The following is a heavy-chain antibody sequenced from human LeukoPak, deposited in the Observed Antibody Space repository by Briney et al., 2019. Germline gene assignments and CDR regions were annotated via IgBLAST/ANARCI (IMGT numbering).Heavy chain of an antibody. CDR1: GFTVSSNY. CDR3: ARDRAYSRSWLTS. V-gene: IGHV3-66*01. Sequence: GGSLRLSCAASGFTVSSNYMSWVRQAPGKGLEWVSVIYSGGSTYYADSVKGRFTISRDNSKNTLYLQMNSLRAEDTAVYYCARDRAYSRSWLTSWGQGTLVTVSS. CDR2: IYSGGST. D-gene: IGHD6-13*01. J-gene: IGHJ5*02.